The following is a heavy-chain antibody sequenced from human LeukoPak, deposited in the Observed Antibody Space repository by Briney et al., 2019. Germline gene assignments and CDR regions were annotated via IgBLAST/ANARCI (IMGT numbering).Heavy chain of an antibody. J-gene: IGHJ3*02. CDR3: ARLSCSSSTCFFPNAFDI. CDR2: IYYSGST. CDR1: GGSTSSGNYY. Sequence: PSETLSLTCTVSGGSTSSGNYYWGWIRQPPGKGLDWIVNIYYSGSTYYNPSLKSRVTISVDTSKNQFSLKLSSVTAADTAVYYCARLSCSSSTCFFPNAFDIWGQGTTVTVSS. V-gene: IGHV4-39*01. D-gene: IGHD2-2*01.